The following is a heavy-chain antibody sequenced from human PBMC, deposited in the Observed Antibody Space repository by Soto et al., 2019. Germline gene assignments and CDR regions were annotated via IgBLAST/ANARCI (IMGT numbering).Heavy chain of an antibody. CDR3: ARGGYCSGGSCQYYYYMDV. CDR2: ISSSSSYI. CDR1: GFTFSSYS. J-gene: IGHJ6*03. D-gene: IGHD2-15*01. Sequence: GGSLRLSCAASGFTFSSYSMNWVRQAPGKGLEWVSSISSSSSYIYYADSVKGRFTISRDNAKNSLYLQMNSLRAEDTAVYYCARGGYCSGGSCQYYYYMDVWGKGTTVTVSS. V-gene: IGHV3-21*01.